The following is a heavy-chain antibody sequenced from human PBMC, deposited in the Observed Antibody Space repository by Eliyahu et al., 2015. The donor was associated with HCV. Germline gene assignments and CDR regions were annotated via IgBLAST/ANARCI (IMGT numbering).Heavy chain of an antibody. CDR3: ASSITIFGVVKYYYGMDV. Sequence: QVQLQQWGAGLLKPSETLSLTCAVYGXXXXXYYWSWXRQPPGKGLEWIGEINHSGSTNYNPSLKSRVTISVDTSKIQFSLKLSSVTAADTAVYYCASSITIFGVVKYYYGMDVWGQGTTVTVSS. CDR1: GXXXXXYY. D-gene: IGHD3-3*01. J-gene: IGHJ6*02. CDR2: INHSGST. V-gene: IGHV4-34*01.